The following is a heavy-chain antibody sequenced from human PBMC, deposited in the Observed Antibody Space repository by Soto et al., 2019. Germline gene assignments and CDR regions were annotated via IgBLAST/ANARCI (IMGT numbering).Heavy chain of an antibody. CDR3: ARGTTMVRGVIIGDAFDI. CDR1: GFSVSSNY. V-gene: IGHV3-53*01. D-gene: IGHD3-10*01. CDR2: IYSGGNT. J-gene: IGHJ3*02. Sequence: GGSLRLSCAASGFSVSSNYMSWVRQAPGKGLEWVSVIYSGGNTHYADSVKGRFTISRDNSKITLYLQMNSLRAEDTAVYYCARGTTMVRGVIIGDAFDIWGQGTMVTVSS.